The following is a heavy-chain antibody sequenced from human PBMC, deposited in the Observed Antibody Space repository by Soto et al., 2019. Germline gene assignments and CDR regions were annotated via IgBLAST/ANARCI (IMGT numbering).Heavy chain of an antibody. D-gene: IGHD3-9*01. CDR3: ARGAYDILTGYYTPPGGMDV. V-gene: IGHV3-11*05. CDR1: GFTFSDYY. J-gene: IGHJ6*02. Sequence: PGGSLRLSCAASGFTFSDYYMSWIRQAPGKGLEWVSYISSSSSYTNYADSVKGRFTISRDNAKNSLYLQMNSLRAEDTAVYYCARGAYDILTGYYTPPGGMDVWGQGTTVTVSS. CDR2: ISSSSSYT.